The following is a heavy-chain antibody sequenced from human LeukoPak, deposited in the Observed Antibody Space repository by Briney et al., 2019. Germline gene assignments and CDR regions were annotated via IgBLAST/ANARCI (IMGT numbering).Heavy chain of an antibody. CDR1: GFTFSSYG. Sequence: GRSLRLSCAASGFTFSSYGMHWVRQAPGKGLEWVAVIWYDGSNKYYADSVKGRFTISRDNSKNTLYLQMNSLRVEDTAVYYCARDPYYDSSGREFYWGQGTLVTVSS. CDR2: IWYDGSNK. J-gene: IGHJ4*02. D-gene: IGHD3-22*01. CDR3: ARDPYYDSSGREFY. V-gene: IGHV3-33*01.